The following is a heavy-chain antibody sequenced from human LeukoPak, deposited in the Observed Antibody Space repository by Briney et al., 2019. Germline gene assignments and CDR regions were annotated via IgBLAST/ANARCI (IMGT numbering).Heavy chain of an antibody. D-gene: IGHD3-9*01. Sequence: GGSLRPSCAAPGFPFSNTWMSWVRQAPGKGLEWVGRIKSKTDGGTTDYAAPVKGRFSISRDDSKNTLYLQMNSLKTEDTAVYYCSTDSTIVYWGQGTLVTVSS. J-gene: IGHJ4*02. CDR1: GFPFSNTW. CDR2: IKSKTDGGTT. CDR3: STDSTIVY. V-gene: IGHV3-15*01.